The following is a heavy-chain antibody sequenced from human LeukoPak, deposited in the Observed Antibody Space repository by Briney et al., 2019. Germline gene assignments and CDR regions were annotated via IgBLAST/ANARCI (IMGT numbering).Heavy chain of an antibody. CDR2: ISSSGNTK. Sequence: GGSLRLSCAASGFTFSNYWMSWVRQAPGKGLEWVSYISSSGNTKYYADSVRGRFTISRDNAKNSLYLQMHSLRAEDTAVYYCPRGSEWDLLGSCDYWGQGTLVTVSS. J-gene: IGHJ4*02. D-gene: IGHD1-26*01. CDR3: PRGSEWDLLGSCDY. CDR1: GFTFSNYW. V-gene: IGHV3-48*04.